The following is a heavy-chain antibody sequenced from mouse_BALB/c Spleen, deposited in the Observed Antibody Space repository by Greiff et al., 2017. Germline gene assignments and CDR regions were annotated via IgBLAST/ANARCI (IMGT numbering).Heavy chain of an antibody. V-gene: IGHV5-9-4*01. D-gene: IGHD1-1*01. Sequence: EVKLMESGGGLVKPGGSLKLSCAASGFTFSSYAMSWVRQSPEKRLEWVAEISSGGSYTYYPDTVTGRFTISRDNAKNTLYLEMSSLRSEDTAMYYCARVEYYGSSAMDYWGQGTSVTVSS. CDR2: ISSGGSYT. J-gene: IGHJ4*01. CDR1: GFTFSSYA. CDR3: ARVEYYGSSAMDY.